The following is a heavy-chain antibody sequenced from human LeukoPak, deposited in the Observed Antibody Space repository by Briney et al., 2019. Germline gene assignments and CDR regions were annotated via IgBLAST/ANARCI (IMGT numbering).Heavy chain of an antibody. Sequence: GGSLRLSCAVSGFTFSSYEMNWVRQVPGKVLEWVSYISSSGSTIYYADSVKGRFTISRDNAKNSLYLQMNRLRAEDTAVYYCARDPGEYYYDSSGYYRAYYFDYWGQGTLVTVSS. V-gene: IGHV3-48*03. CDR3: ARDPGEYYYDSSGYYRAYYFDY. D-gene: IGHD3-22*01. J-gene: IGHJ4*02. CDR1: GFTFSSYE. CDR2: ISSSGSTI.